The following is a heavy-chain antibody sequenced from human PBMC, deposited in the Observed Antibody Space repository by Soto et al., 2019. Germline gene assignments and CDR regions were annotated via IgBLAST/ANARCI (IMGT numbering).Heavy chain of an antibody. CDR2: ISGSGGST. CDR3: PKENGYSSSWFEFDY. Sequence: EVQLLESGGGLVQPGGSLRLSCAASGFTFSSYAMSWVRQAPGKGLEWVSAISGSGGSTYYADSVKGRFTISRDNSKNTLYMQMNSLRAEDTAVYYCPKENGYSSSWFEFDYWGQGTLVTVSS. V-gene: IGHV3-23*01. D-gene: IGHD6-13*01. J-gene: IGHJ4*02. CDR1: GFTFSSYA.